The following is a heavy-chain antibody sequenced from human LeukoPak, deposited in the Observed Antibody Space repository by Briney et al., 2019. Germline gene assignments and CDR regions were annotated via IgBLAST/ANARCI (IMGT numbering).Heavy chain of an antibody. CDR2: IYYSGST. D-gene: IGHD1-26*01. V-gene: IGHV4-59*08. Sequence: SETLSLTCTVSGGSISTYYWSWIRQPPGKGLEWIGYIYYSGSTNYNPSLKSRVTISVDTSKNQLSLKLSSVTAADTAVYYCARHSGSYYDFDYWGQGTLVTVSS. CDR1: GGSISTYY. J-gene: IGHJ4*02. CDR3: ARHSGSYYDFDY.